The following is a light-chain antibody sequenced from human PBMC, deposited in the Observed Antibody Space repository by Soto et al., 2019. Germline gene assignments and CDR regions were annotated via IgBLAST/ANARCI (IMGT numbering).Light chain of an antibody. CDR3: SSFSATTTTTVV. CDR1: SSDVGAYKY. J-gene: IGLJ2*01. V-gene: IGLV2-14*01. CDR2: EVS. Sequence: QSALTQPASVSGSPGQSITISCTGTSSDVGAYKYVSWYQQHPGKAPKLIIYEVSNRPSGVPNRFSASKSGNTASLTISGLQTADEADYFCSSFSATTTTTVVFGGGTKLTVL.